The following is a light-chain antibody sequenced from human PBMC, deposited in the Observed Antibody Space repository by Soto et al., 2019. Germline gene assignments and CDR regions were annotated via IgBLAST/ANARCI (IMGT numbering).Light chain of an antibody. V-gene: IGKV1-39*01. Sequence: DIQMTQSPSCLSASVGDRITVTYRASQNIDNYLNWYQQIPGKAPKLLIYAASNLQSGVPSRFSGSGSGTDLTLTVSSLQPEDFATYFGQQSSTTPLTFGGGTKVEIK. CDR2: AAS. CDR1: QNIDNY. J-gene: IGKJ4*01. CDR3: QQSSTTPLT.